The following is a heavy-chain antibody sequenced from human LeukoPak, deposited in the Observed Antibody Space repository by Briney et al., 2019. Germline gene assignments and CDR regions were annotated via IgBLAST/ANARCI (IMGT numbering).Heavy chain of an antibody. Sequence: ASVKVSCKASGYTFTSYDINWVRQATGQGLEWMGWMNPNSGNTGYAQKFQGRVTITADESTSTAYMELSSLRSEDTTVYYCARSQWELLRDAFDIWGQGTMVTVSS. V-gene: IGHV1-8*03. CDR3: ARSQWELLRDAFDI. D-gene: IGHD1-26*01. CDR2: MNPNSGNT. J-gene: IGHJ3*02. CDR1: GYTFTSYD.